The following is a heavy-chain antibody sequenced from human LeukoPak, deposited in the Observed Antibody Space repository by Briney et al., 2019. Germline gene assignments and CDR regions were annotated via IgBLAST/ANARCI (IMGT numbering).Heavy chain of an antibody. V-gene: IGHV1-18*01. Sequence: ASVKVSCKASGYTFTSYGISWVRQAPGQGLEWMGWISAYNGNTNYAQKLQGRVTMTTDTSTSTAYMELRSLRSDDTAVHYCARDAPTWELLRSVWFDPWGQGTLVTVSS. CDR1: GYTFTSYG. CDR2: ISAYNGNT. CDR3: ARDAPTWELLRSVWFDP. J-gene: IGHJ5*02. D-gene: IGHD1-26*01.